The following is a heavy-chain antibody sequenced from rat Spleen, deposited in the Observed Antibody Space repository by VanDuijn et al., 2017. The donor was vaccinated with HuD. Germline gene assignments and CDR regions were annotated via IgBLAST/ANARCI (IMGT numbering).Heavy chain of an antibody. J-gene: IGHJ4*01. D-gene: IGHD1-6*01. CDR1: GFTFSDYG. Sequence: EVQLMESGGGLVQPGRSLKLSCAASGFTFSDYGMAWVRQAPTKGLEWVATIIYDGSRTYYRDSVKGRFTISRDNAKNTQYLQMDSLRSEDTATYYCTRQGVYYGSPRDVMDAWGQGASVTVSS. V-gene: IGHV5-29*01. CDR2: IIYDGSRT. CDR3: TRQGVYYGSPRDVMDA.